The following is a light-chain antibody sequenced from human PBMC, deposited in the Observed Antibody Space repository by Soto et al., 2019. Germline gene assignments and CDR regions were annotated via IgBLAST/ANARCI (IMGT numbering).Light chain of an antibody. CDR1: QAIRND. CDR2: TAS. CDR3: LHDYSYPRT. Sequence: AIQMTQSPSSLSASVGDRVIITCRASQAIRNDLGWYQQKAGKARKLLIYTASTLQSGVPSRFSGSGSGADFTLTIRSLQPEDSATYYCLHDYSYPRTFGQGTKVDIK. V-gene: IGKV1-6*01. J-gene: IGKJ1*01.